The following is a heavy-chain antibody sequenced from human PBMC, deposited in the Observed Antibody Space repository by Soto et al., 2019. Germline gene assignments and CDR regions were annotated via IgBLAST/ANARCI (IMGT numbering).Heavy chain of an antibody. CDR3: ASAAHNYYYYYYNMDV. Sequence: GGSLRLSCAASGLTFSSYWMSWVRQAPGKGLKWVANIKQDGSEKYYVDSVKGRFTISRDNAKNSLYLQMNNLIAEDTAVYYCASAAHNYYYYYYNMDVWGQGTTVTVSS. CDR1: GLTFSSYW. CDR2: IKQDGSEK. J-gene: IGHJ6*02. V-gene: IGHV3-7*01. D-gene: IGHD2-15*01.